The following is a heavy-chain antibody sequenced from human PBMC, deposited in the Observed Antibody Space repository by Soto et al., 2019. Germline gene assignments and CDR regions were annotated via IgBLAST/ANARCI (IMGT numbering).Heavy chain of an antibody. CDR2: ISYDGSNK. D-gene: IGHD2-15*01. CDR1: GFTFSGYA. Sequence: LRLSCAASGFTFSGYAMHWVRQAPGKGLEWVAVISYDGSNKYYADSVKGRFTISRDNSKNTLYLQMNSLRAEDTAVYYCAREALGYCSGGSCSLRNAFDIWGQGTMVTVSS. J-gene: IGHJ3*02. CDR3: AREALGYCSGGSCSLRNAFDI. V-gene: IGHV3-30-3*01.